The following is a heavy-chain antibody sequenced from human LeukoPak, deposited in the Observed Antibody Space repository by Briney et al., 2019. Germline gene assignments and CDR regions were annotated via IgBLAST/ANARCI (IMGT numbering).Heavy chain of an antibody. CDR2: ARNKANSHTT. CDR1: GFTFSDYY. Sequence: GGSLRLSCVASGFTFSDYYMDWVRQAPGKGLEWVGRARNKANSHTTEYAASVKGRFIISRDDSKSSLYLQMNSLRAEDTAVYYCAKSRANKGSSWYFDYWGQGTLVTVSS. V-gene: IGHV3-72*01. D-gene: IGHD6-13*01. J-gene: IGHJ4*02. CDR3: AKSRANKGSSWYFDY.